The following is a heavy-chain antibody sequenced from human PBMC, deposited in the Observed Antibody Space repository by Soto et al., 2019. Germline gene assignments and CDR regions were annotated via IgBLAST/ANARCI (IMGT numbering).Heavy chain of an antibody. CDR3: ASQQYYYDSSGYSASDAFGI. CDR1: GGSY. V-gene: IGHV4-39*01. Sequence: SETLSLTCTVSGGSYCGWIRQPPGKGLEWIGSIYYSGSTYYNPSLKSRVTISVDTSKNQVSLNVSSVTAADTAVYYCASQQYYYDSSGYSASDAFGIWGQGTMVTV. D-gene: IGHD3-22*01. J-gene: IGHJ3*02. CDR2: IYYSGST.